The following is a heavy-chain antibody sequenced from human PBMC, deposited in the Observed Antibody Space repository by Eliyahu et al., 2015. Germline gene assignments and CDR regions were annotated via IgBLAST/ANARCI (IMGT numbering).Heavy chain of an antibody. Sequence: EVQLVESGGGXVQPGRSLRLXCAASXFTFDXYAMXWVXQAPGKGLXWVSGISWNSGSIGYADSVKGRFTIXRDNAKNSLYLQMNSLRAEDTALYYCAKDQGPWIQLWPDAFDYWGQGTLVTVSS. V-gene: IGHV3-9*01. CDR3: AKDQGPWIQLWPDAFDY. CDR1: XFTFDXYA. J-gene: IGHJ4*02. D-gene: IGHD5-18*01. CDR2: ISWNSGSI.